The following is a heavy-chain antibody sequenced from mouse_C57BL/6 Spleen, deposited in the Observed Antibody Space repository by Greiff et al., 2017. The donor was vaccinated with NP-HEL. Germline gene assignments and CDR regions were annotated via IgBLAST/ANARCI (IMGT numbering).Heavy chain of an antibody. CDR3: ASETAQATFDY. V-gene: IGHV1-39*01. CDR2: INPNYGTT. D-gene: IGHD3-2*02. J-gene: IGHJ2*01. CDR1: GYSFTDYN. Sequence: EVQLQQSGPELVKPGASVKISCKASGYSFTDYNMNWVKQSNGKSLEWIGVINPNYGTTSYNQKFKGKATLTVDQSSSTAYIQLNSLTYEDSAVYSCASETAQATFDYWGQGTTLTVSS.